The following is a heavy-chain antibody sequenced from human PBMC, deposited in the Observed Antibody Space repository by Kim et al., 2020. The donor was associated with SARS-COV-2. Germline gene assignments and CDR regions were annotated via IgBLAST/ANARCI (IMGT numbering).Heavy chain of an antibody. D-gene: IGHD2-21*02. J-gene: IGHJ6*02. CDR2: ISAYNGNT. V-gene: IGHV1-18*04. CDR3: ALLPNCGGDCYPRSRYGMDV. Sequence: ASVKVSCKASGYTFTSYGISWVRQAPGQGLEWMGWISAYNGNTNYAQKLQGRVTMTTDTSTSTAYMELRSLRSDDTAVYYCALLPNCGGDCYPRSRYGMDVWGQGTTVTVSS. CDR1: GYTFTSYG.